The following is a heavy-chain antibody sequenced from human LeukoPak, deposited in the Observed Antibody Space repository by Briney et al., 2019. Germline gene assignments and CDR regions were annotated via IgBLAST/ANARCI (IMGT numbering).Heavy chain of an antibody. J-gene: IGHJ4*01. CDR1: GGAIISSSFY. Sequence: PSETLSLTCTVSGGAIISSSFYWVWIRQPPGRGLEWIGSIYSSGGTCYNPSVNSRATISVDTSKKELSLELSSVTAADTSMYYCARLYYSDSAFDYWGQGTLVTVSS. CDR3: ARLYYSDSAFDY. CDR2: IYSSGGT. D-gene: IGHD3-10*01. V-gene: IGHV4-39*01.